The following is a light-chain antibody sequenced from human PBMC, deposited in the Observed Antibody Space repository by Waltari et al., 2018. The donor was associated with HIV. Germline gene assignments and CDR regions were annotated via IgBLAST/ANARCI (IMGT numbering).Light chain of an antibody. CDR3: QSFDNGLSGV. CDR2: RNT. V-gene: IGLV1-40*01. CDR1: SSHIGASND. Sequence: QSVLTQPPSVSGAPGQRVTISCTGSSSHIGASNDVHWYQQLPGTAPELLIYRNTNRPSGVPDRFSGSKSGTSASLAITGLRAEDEADYFCQSFDNGLSGVFGGGTKLTVL. J-gene: IGLJ2*01.